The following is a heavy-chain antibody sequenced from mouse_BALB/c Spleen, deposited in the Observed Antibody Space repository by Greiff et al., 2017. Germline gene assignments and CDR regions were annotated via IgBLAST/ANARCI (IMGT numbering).Heavy chain of an antibody. CDR2: ISSGSSTI. CDR1: GFTFSSFG. CDR3: ARLGPYAMDY. V-gene: IGHV5-17*02. Sequence: EVQRVESGGGLVQPGGSRKLSCAASGFTFSSFGMHWVRQAPEKGLEWVAYISSGSSTIYYADTVKGRFTISRDNPKNTLFLQMTSLRSEDTAMYYCARLGPYAMDYWGQGTSVTVSS. J-gene: IGHJ4*01.